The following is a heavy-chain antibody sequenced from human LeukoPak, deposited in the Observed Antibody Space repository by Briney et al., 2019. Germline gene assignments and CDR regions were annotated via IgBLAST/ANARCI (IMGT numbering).Heavy chain of an antibody. D-gene: IGHD3-22*01. CDR1: GITLSNYG. Sequence: PGGSLRLSCAVSGITLSNYGMSWVRQAPGKGLEWVAGISGSGGGTYYADSVKGRFTISRDNPKNTLYLQMNNLRAEDTAVYFCAKRGVAIRVILVGFHKEAYYFDSWGQGALVTVSS. CDR2: ISGSGGGT. V-gene: IGHV3-23*01. J-gene: IGHJ4*02. CDR3: AKRGVAIRVILVGFHKEAYYFDS.